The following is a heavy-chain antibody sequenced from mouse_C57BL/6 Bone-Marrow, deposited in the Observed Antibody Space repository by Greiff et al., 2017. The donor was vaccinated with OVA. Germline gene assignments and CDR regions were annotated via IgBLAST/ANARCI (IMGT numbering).Heavy chain of an antibody. CDR1: GYAFSSSW. Sequence: QVQLQQSGPELVKPGASVKISCKASGYAFSSSWMNWVKQRPGKGLEWIGRIYPGDGDTNYNGKCKGKATLTADKSSSTAYMQLSSLTSEDSAVYFCARKVYYDYEDYWGQGTTLTVSS. CDR3: ARKVYYDYEDY. D-gene: IGHD2-4*01. J-gene: IGHJ2*01. CDR2: IYPGDGDT. V-gene: IGHV1-82*01.